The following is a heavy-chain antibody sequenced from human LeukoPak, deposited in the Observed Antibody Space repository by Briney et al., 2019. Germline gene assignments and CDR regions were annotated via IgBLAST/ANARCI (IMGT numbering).Heavy chain of an antibody. CDR1: GYTFTGYY. Sequence: GASVKVSCKASGYTFTGYYMHWVRQAPGQGLEWMGWINPNSGGTNYAQKFQGRVTMTRDTSISTAYMELSRLRSDDTAVYYCARVRGVIVDYGMDVWGQGTTVTVSS. J-gene: IGHJ6*02. CDR2: INPNSGGT. CDR3: ARVRGVIVDYGMDV. V-gene: IGHV1-2*02. D-gene: IGHD3-10*01.